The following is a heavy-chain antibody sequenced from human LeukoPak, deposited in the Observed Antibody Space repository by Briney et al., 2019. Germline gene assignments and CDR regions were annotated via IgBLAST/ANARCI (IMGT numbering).Heavy chain of an antibody. V-gene: IGHV4-34*01. CDR2: INHSGST. CDR1: GGSFSGYY. J-gene: IGHJ4*02. D-gene: IGHD3-22*01. CDR3: EQGYYDSSGYYYFDY. Sequence: PSETLSLTCAVYGGSFSGYYWSWIRQPPGKGLEWIGEINHSGSTNYNPSLKSRVTISVDTSKNQFSLKLSSVTAADTAVYYCEQGYYDSSGYYYFDYWGQGTLVTVSS.